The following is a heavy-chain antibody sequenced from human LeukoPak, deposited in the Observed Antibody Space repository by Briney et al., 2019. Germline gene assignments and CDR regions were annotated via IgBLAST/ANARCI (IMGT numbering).Heavy chain of an antibody. CDR3: AKAPLTTSGTHYLDY. V-gene: IGHV3-9*01. Sequence: PGGSLRLSCAASGFTFGDYNMHWVRQAPGKGLEWVSSISWNSGSIGYADSVKGRFTISRDNAKNSLYLQMNSLRAEDTGLYYCAKAPLTTSGTHYLDYWGQGILVTVS. J-gene: IGHJ4*02. CDR2: ISWNSGSI. D-gene: IGHD1-26*01. CDR1: GFTFGDYN.